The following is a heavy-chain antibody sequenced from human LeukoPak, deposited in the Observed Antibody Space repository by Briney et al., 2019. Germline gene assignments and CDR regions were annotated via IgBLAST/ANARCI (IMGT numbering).Heavy chain of an antibody. D-gene: IGHD5-18*01. CDR2: IHHSGSS. CDR3: ARTTEGGYTYDYFYYYYMDV. CDR1: GDSVSGSFW. Sequence: PSETLSLTCAVSGDSVSGSFWWSWVRQPPHKGLEWIGEIHHSGSSNYNPSLESRVIISLDGSKNLLSLELSSVTAADTAVYYCARTTEGGYTYDYFYYYYMDVWGKGTTVTISS. J-gene: IGHJ6*03. V-gene: IGHV4-4*02.